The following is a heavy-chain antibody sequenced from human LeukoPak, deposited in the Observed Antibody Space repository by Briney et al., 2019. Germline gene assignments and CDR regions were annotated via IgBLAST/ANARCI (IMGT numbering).Heavy chain of an antibody. V-gene: IGHV4-39*07. J-gene: IGHJ4*02. CDR1: GGSISSSSYY. D-gene: IGHD6-19*01. CDR3: ARDRPVAVAGAIDY. Sequence: SETLSLTCTVSGGSISSSSYYWGWIRQPPGKGLEWIGSIYYSGSTYYNPSLKSRVTISVDTSKNQFSLKLSPVTAADTAVYYCARDRPVAVAGAIDYWGQGTLVTVSS. CDR2: IYYSGST.